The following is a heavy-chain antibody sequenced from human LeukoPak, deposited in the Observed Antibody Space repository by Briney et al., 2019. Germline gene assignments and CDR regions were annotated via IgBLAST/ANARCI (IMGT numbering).Heavy chain of an antibody. CDR1: GGSFSGYY. CDR3: ARPYLRTAGSSWYSRGLGFDP. Sequence: PSETLSLTCAVYGGSFSGYYWSWVRQPPGKGLEGIGEINHSGRTNYNPSLKSRVTISVDTPKTQFSLKLSSVTAADTAVYYCARPYLRTAGSSWYSRGLGFDPWGQGTLVTVSS. J-gene: IGHJ5*02. CDR2: INHSGRT. D-gene: IGHD6-13*01. V-gene: IGHV4-34*01.